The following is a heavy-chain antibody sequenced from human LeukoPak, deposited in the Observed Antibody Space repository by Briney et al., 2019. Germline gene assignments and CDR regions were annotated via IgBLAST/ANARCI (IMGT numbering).Heavy chain of an antibody. CDR2: INPNSGGT. V-gene: IGHV1-2*02. D-gene: IGHD3-10*02. CDR1: GYSFTGYY. CDR3: ALFGELTYGFDY. Sequence: GASVKVSCKASGYSFTGYYMHWVRQAPGQGLEWMGWINPNSGGTNYAQKFQGRVTMTRDTSISTAYMELSSLRSEDTAVYYCALFGELTYGFDYWGQGTLVTVSS. J-gene: IGHJ4*02.